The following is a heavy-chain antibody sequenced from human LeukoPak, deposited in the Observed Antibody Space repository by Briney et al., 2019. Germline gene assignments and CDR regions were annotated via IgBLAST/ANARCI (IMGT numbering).Heavy chain of an antibody. V-gene: IGHV3-7*05. CDR2: IKHDGGGT. CDR3: AKPSGREGAGPFDS. J-gene: IGHJ4*02. CDR1: GFTFSSYW. Sequence: PGGSLRLSCAASGFTFSSYWMSWVRQAPGKGLEWVAHIKHDGGGTYHVDSVKGRFTISRDNSKNTLYLQMNSLRADDTAVYYCAKPSGREGAGPFDSWGQGTLVTVSS. D-gene: IGHD6-19*01.